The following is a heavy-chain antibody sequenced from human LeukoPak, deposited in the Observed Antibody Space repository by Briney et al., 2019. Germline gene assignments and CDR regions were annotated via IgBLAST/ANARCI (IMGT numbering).Heavy chain of an antibody. Sequence: GESLKISCKGSGYSFTTYWIAWVRQTPGKGLECMGIMHPRDSETRYGPSFQGQVSMSAGKSINTAYLQWSSLKASDTAMYYCARVLYSSSARCFDIWGQGTMVTVSS. CDR3: ARVLYSSSARCFDI. CDR1: GYSFTTYW. V-gene: IGHV5-51*01. J-gene: IGHJ3*02. D-gene: IGHD6-19*01. CDR2: MHPRDSET.